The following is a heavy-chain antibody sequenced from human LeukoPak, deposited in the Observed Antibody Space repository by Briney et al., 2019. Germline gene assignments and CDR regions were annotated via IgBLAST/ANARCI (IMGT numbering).Heavy chain of an antibody. CDR3: AKDHDVFWHYFES. J-gene: IGHJ4*02. V-gene: IGHV3-23*01. CDR2: ISDAGGST. D-gene: IGHD3-16*01. Sequence: GGSLRLSCAASGFTFRSYAMSWVRQAPGKGLEWVSAISDAGGSTYYADSVKGRFTISRDNSKNTLYLQMNYLRAEDTAVYYCAKDHDVFWHYFESWGQGTLVTVSS. CDR1: GFTFRSYA.